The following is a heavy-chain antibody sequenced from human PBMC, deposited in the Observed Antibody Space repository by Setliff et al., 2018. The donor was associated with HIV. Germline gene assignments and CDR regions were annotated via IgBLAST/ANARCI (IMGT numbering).Heavy chain of an antibody. CDR2: IIPVFGTA. CDR1: GGTFSSYA. V-gene: IGHV1-69*06. D-gene: IGHD1-26*01. J-gene: IGHJ3*02. CDR3: AREDGSYDGGRGAFEI. Sequence: SVKVSCKASGGTFSSYAISWVRQAPGQGLEWMGRIIPVFGTANYAQKFQGRVTIIADKSTSTAYVELSSLRSEDTAVYYCAREDGSYDGGRGAFEIWGQGTMVTVSS.